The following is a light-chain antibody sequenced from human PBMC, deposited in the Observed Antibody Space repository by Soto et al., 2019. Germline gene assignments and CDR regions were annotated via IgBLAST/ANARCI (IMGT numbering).Light chain of an antibody. CDR2: SDD. CDR1: NFNIGSNF. J-gene: IGLJ3*02. Sequence: QSVLTQPPSASGTPGQTVTISCSGNNFNIGSNFVFWYQQFPGTAPKLLIHSDDQRPSGVPDRFSGSKSGTSASLAISGLRAEDEAEYHCAAWDDILFAAFGGGTKVTVL. CDR3: AAWDDILFAA. V-gene: IGLV1-47*02.